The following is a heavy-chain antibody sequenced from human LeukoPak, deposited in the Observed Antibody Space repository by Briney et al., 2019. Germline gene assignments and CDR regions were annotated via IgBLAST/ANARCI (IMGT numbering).Heavy chain of an antibody. Sequence: GGSLRLSCAASGLTVSSSSLSWVRQAPGKGLEWVSLITIGGSTHYTASARGRFTVSRDNSKNTLFLQMNSLRADDTAVYYCARASYSSWTFFEYWGQGTLVTVS. CDR1: GLTVSSSS. V-gene: IGHV3-53*01. J-gene: IGHJ4*02. CDR3: ARASYSSWTFFEY. CDR2: ITIGGST. D-gene: IGHD6-6*01.